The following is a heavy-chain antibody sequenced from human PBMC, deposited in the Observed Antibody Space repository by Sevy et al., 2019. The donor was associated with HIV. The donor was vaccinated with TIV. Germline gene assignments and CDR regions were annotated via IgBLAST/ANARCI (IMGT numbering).Heavy chain of an antibody. Sequence: GGSLRLSCAASGFTFSDYGVHWVRQTPHKGLEWVAVMSIDGNDKHYADSARGRFTISRDKSKNTLFLELNILRHDDTAVYFCARVSTVGAMMDALDTWGQGTMVTVSS. CDR2: MSIDGNDK. CDR3: ARVSTVGAMMDALDT. D-gene: IGHD3-16*01. J-gene: IGHJ3*02. CDR1: GFTFSDYG. V-gene: IGHV3-30*03.